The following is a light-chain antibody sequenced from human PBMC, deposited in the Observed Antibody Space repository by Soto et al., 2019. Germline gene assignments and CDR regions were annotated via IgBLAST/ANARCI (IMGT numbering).Light chain of an antibody. Sequence: QSVLTQPPSASGTPGQRVTISCSGSSSNIESDTVYWYQQLPGMAPRLLIHTNDRRPSGVPDRFSGSKSGTSASLAISGLQSGDEADYYCLAWDDSLNGNLFGTGTKGTVL. V-gene: IGLV1-44*01. CDR1: SSNIESDT. CDR3: LAWDDSLNGNL. J-gene: IGLJ1*01. CDR2: TND.